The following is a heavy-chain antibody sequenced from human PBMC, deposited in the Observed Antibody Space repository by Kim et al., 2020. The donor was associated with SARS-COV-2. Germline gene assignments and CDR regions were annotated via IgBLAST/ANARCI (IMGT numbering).Heavy chain of an antibody. Sequence: SDTLSLTCTASGGSISSYYWSWIRQPPGKGLEWIGYIYYSGSTNYNPSLKSRVTISVDTSKNQFSPKLSSVTAADTAVYYCARGVNDYGDSWFDPWGQGTLVTVSS. D-gene: IGHD4-17*01. CDR3: ARGVNDYGDSWFDP. J-gene: IGHJ5*02. CDR1: GGSISSYY. CDR2: IYYSGST. V-gene: IGHV4-59*01.